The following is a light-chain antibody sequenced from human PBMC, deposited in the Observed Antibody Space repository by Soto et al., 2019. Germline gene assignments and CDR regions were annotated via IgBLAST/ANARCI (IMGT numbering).Light chain of an antibody. CDR2: AAS. Sequence: DIQMTQSPSSVSASVGDRVTITCRASQVISSWLAWYQHKPGKAPKLLIYAASSLQSGVPSRFSGSGSGTDFNLTIISLQHEDFATYYCQQANSFPLTFGGGTKVEIK. J-gene: IGKJ4*01. CDR1: QVISSW. V-gene: IGKV1D-12*01. CDR3: QQANSFPLT.